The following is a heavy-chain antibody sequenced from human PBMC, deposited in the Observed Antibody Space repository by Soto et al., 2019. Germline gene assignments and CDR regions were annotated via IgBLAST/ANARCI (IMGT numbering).Heavy chain of an antibody. D-gene: IGHD1-26*01. CDR2: IGGGNTDR. Sequence: DVQLLESGGGLVQPGGSLTLSCAASRFIFSDYAMNWVRQAPGKGLEWVSSIGGGNTDRYYADSVKGRFIISRDNSKNTMYLQMNSPRDDDTAVYYCAKDAVSYNGKWDLFDSWGQGTLVTVSS. CDR3: AKDAVSYNGKWDLFDS. V-gene: IGHV3-23*01. J-gene: IGHJ5*01. CDR1: RFIFSDYA.